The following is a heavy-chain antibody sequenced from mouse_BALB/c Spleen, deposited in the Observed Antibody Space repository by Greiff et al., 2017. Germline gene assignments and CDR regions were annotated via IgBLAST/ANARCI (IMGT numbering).Heavy chain of an antibody. D-gene: IGHD2-1*01. CDR3: CLIYYGNYDAMDY. CDR1: GYTFTSYW. Sequence: QVQLQQPGAELVKPGAPVKLSCKASGYTFTSYWMNWVKQRPGRGLEWIGRIDPSDSETHYNQKFKDKATLTVDKSSSTAYIQLSSLTSEDSAVYYCCLIYYGNYDAMDYWGQGTSVTVSS. CDR2: IDPSDSET. J-gene: IGHJ4*01. V-gene: IGHV1-69*02.